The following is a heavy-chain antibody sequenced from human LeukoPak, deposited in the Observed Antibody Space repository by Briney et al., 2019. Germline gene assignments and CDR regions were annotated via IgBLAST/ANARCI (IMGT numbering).Heavy chain of an antibody. Sequence: SETLPLTCTVSGGSIGTYYWSWVRQSPGTGLEWIGYIYVTGTRYNPYLQSRVTISVDRSRNQFFLKMTSVTAADTAVYYCARHIGGGIEDMDVWGRGTKVTVSS. D-gene: IGHD3-16*02. CDR1: GGSIGTYY. V-gene: IGHV4-59*08. CDR2: IYVTGT. CDR3: ARHIGGGIEDMDV. J-gene: IGHJ6*03.